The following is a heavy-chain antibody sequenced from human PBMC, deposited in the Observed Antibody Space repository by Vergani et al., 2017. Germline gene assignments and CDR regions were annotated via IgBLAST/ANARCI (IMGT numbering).Heavy chain of an antibody. D-gene: IGHD3-10*01. CDR1: GFTFDDYA. CDR2: ISWNSGSI. CDR3: AKDKAGGSGSYYAFDI. Sequence: EVQLLESGGGLVQPGGSLRLSCAASGFTFDDYAMHWVRQAPGKGLEWVSGISWNSGSIGYADSVKGRFTISRDNAKNSLYLQMNSLRAEDTALYYCAKDKAGGSGSYYAFDIWGQGTMVTVSS. J-gene: IGHJ3*02. V-gene: IGHV3-9*01.